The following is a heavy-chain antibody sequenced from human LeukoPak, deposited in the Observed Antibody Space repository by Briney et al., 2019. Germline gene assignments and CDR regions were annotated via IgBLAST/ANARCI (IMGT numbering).Heavy chain of an antibody. Sequence: SETLSLTCTVSGGSIINHYWSWIRQPAGKGLEWIRRIYSSGSANYSPSLKSRVSMSIDTSNNHFSLNLTSVTAADTALYFCARDVRYASGWSTPESWGQGTLVTVSS. V-gene: IGHV4-4*07. J-gene: IGHJ5*02. D-gene: IGHD6-19*01. CDR3: ARDVRYASGWSTPES. CDR1: GGSIINHY. CDR2: IYSSGSA.